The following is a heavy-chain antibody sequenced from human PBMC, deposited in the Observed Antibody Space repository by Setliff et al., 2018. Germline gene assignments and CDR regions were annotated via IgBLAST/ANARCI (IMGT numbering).Heavy chain of an antibody. CDR2: INTGGGSA. J-gene: IGHJ4*02. CDR1: GYSFTRYY. Sequence: ASVKVSCKTSGYSFTRYYMHWVRQAPGQGLEWMGIINTGGGSASYAQKFQGRVTMTSDTSTSTVYMEVNSVTSDDTAVYFCARGGMAAAGRKGVFEHWGQGTLVTVSS. V-gene: IGHV1-46*01. D-gene: IGHD6-13*01. CDR3: ARGGMAAAGRKGVFEH.